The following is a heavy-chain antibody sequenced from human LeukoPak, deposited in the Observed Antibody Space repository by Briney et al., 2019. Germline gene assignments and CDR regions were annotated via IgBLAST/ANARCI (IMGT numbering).Heavy chain of an antibody. Sequence: GGSLRLSCAASGFTFSSYWMSWVRQAPGKGLEWVANIKQYGSEKYYVDSVKGRFTISRDNAKNSLYLQMNSLRAEDTAVYYCARLMYYYGSGSYLYWGQGTLVTVSS. J-gene: IGHJ4*02. D-gene: IGHD3-10*01. V-gene: IGHV3-7*01. CDR3: ARLMYYYGSGSYLY. CDR1: GFTFSSYW. CDR2: IKQYGSEK.